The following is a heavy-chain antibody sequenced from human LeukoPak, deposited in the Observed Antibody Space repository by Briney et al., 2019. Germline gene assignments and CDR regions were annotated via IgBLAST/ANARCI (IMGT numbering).Heavy chain of an antibody. CDR2: ISSSSSTI. Sequence: PGGSLRLSCAASGFTFSSYSMNWVRQAPGKGLEWVSYISSSSSTIYYADSVKGRFTISRDNAKSSLYLQMNRLRGEDTAMYYCAAGYFDWHYWGQGILVTVSS. CDR3: AAGYFDWHY. CDR1: GFTFSSYS. D-gene: IGHD3-9*01. J-gene: IGHJ4*02. V-gene: IGHV3-48*01.